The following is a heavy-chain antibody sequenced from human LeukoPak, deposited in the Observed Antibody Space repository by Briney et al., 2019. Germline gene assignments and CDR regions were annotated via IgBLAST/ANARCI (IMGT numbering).Heavy chain of an antibody. CDR2: ISSSSSYI. CDR3: ARAGLEYQLPLNSNWFDP. V-gene: IGHV3-21*01. D-gene: IGHD2-2*01. Sequence: GGSLRLSCAASGFTFSSYSMNWVRQAPGKGLEWVSSISSSSSYIYYADSVKGRFTISRDNAKNSLYLQMSSLRAEDTAVYYCARAGLEYQLPLNSNWFDPWGQGTLVTVSS. J-gene: IGHJ5*02. CDR1: GFTFSSYS.